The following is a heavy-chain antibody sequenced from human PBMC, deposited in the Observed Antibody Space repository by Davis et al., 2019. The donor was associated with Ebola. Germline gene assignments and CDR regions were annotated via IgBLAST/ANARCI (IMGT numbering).Heavy chain of an antibody. D-gene: IGHD2-15*01. J-gene: IGHJ4*02. CDR2: INTDGSRT. V-gene: IGHV3-74*01. Sequence: GESLMISCAASCFTFSSDWIHLVRPAPGKGLGWVSRINTDGSRTREADSVKGRFTISRDNAKNTLYLQMNNLRAEDTAVYYCARVLSYCSGGSCPGGSDHWGQGTLVTVSS. CDR1: CFTFSSDW. CDR3: ARVLSYCSGGSCPGGSDH.